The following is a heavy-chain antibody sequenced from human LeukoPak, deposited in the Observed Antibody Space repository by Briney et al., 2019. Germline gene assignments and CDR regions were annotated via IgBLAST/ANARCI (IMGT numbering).Heavy chain of an antibody. CDR2: IYSTGTT. Sequence: GGSLRLSCAVSGFAVRSNYVSWVRQAPGKGLEWVSVIYSTGTTFYADSVKGRFTISRDTSKNTLYLQMNSLRAEDTAVYYCAKAVYDSSGSFDFWGQGTLVTVSS. J-gene: IGHJ4*02. V-gene: IGHV3-53*01. CDR1: GFAVRSNY. CDR3: AKAVYDSSGSFDF. D-gene: IGHD3-22*01.